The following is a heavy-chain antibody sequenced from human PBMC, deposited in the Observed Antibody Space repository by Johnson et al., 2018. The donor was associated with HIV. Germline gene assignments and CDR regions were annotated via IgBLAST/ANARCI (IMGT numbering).Heavy chain of an antibody. CDR3: AGVDIVAPGLGAFDI. Sequence: LVESGGGLVKPGGSLRLSCAASGFTFSSYPMHWVRQAPGKGLEWVAVISYDGRNKYYADSVKGRFTISRDNSKNRLYLQMNSLRAEDTAVYYCAGVDIVAPGLGAFDIWGQGTMVTVSS. D-gene: IGHD5-12*01. J-gene: IGHJ3*02. CDR1: GFTFSSYP. V-gene: IGHV3-30*04. CDR2: ISYDGRNK.